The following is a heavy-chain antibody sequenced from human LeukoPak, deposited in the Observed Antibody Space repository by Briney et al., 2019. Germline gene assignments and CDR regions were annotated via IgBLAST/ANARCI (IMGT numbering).Heavy chain of an antibody. CDR3: AKDDAFDI. Sequence: GGSLRLSCAASGFTFSSYAMSWVRQAPGMGLEWVSAISGAGYSTHYADSVKGRFTISRDNSKNTLYLQMNSLRAEDTAVYYCAKDDAFDIWGQGTMVTVSS. V-gene: IGHV3-23*01. CDR1: GFTFSSYA. CDR2: ISGAGYST. J-gene: IGHJ3*02.